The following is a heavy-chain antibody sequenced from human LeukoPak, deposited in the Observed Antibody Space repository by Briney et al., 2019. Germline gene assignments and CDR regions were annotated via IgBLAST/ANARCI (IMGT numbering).Heavy chain of an antibody. J-gene: IGHJ4*02. Sequence: SETLSLTCTVSGGSISSSSYYWGWIRQPPGKGLEWIGSIYYSGSTYYNPSLKSRVTISVDTSKNQFSLKLSSVTAADTAVYYCARQGRIAARYFDYWGQGTLVTVSS. D-gene: IGHD6-6*01. CDR2: IYYSGST. CDR1: GGSISSSSYY. V-gene: IGHV4-39*01. CDR3: ARQGRIAARYFDY.